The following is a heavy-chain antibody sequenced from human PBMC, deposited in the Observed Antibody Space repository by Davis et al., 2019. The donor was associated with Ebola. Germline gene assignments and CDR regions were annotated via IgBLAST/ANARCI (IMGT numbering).Heavy chain of an antibody. D-gene: IGHD1-1*01. CDR2: VYYSGST. Sequence: MPSETLSLTCAVSGVSISGYYWSWIRQPPGKGLEWIGFVYYSGSTDYNPSLKSRVTISVDTSKNHFSLKLTSVTAADTAVYYCARAQFPTTSDHWGQGTLVTVSS. CDR1: GVSISGYY. V-gene: IGHV4-59*08. J-gene: IGHJ4*02. CDR3: ARAQFPTTSDH.